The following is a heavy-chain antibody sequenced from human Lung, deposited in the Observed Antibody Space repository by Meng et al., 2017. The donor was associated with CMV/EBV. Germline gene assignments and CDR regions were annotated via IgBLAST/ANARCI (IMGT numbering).Heavy chain of an antibody. CDR2: INPNSGGT. J-gene: IGHJ6*02. D-gene: IGHD2-2*01. Sequence: ASVXVSXXASGYTFTGYYMHWVRQAPGQGLEWMGWINPNSGGTNYAQKFQGRVTMTRDTSISTAYMELSRLRSDDTAVYYCARACSSTSCYPYYYYYYVMDVWGQGXTVTVSS. V-gene: IGHV1-2*02. CDR1: GYTFTGYY. CDR3: ARACSSTSCYPYYYYYYVMDV.